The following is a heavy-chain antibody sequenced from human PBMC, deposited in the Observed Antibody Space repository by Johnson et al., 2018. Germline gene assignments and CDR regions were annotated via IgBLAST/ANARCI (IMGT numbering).Heavy chain of an antibody. J-gene: IGHJ3*02. Sequence: QVQLQESGPGLVKPSETLSLTCTVSGGSISSYYWSWIRQPPGKGLEWIGYIYYSGSTNYNPSLKSRVPISVDTSKTQFSLKLGSVTAADTAVYYCARGFPSSGYYHYDAFDIWGQGTMVTVSS. CDR1: GGSISSYY. CDR3: ARGFPSSGYYHYDAFDI. V-gene: IGHV4-59*01. D-gene: IGHD3-22*01. CDR2: IYYSGST.